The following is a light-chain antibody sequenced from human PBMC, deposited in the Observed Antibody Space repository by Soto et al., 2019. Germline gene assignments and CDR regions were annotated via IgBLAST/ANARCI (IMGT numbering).Light chain of an antibody. CDR1: QSVSSSY. CDR2: GAS. V-gene: IGKV3-20*01. J-gene: IGKJ1*01. Sequence: EIGVSQASTTLSLSSEERATLSCRASQSVSSSYLAWYQQKPGQAPRLLIYGASSRATGIPDRFSGSGSGTDFTLTISRLEPEDFAVYYCQQYGSSGTFGQGTKVHIK. CDR3: QQYGSSGT.